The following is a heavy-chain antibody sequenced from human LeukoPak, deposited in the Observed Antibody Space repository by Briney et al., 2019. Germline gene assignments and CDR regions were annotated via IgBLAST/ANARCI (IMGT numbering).Heavy chain of an antibody. D-gene: IGHD3-16*01. V-gene: IGHV3-11*01. CDR2: ITSSGRST. CDR1: GFTVSDYH. J-gene: IGHJ4*02. Sequence: GGSLRLSCAASGFTVSDYHMSWARQAPGRGLEWISYITSSGRSTNHADSVKGRFTISRDNAKNSVVLQMSSLTVEDTAVYYCTRERRGSYYAFEYWGQGALVTVSS. CDR3: TRERRGSYYAFEY.